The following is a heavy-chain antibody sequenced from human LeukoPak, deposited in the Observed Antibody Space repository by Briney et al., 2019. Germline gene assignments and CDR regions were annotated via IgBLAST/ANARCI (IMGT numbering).Heavy chain of an antibody. CDR1: GFTFSNCA. CDR3: AKVGVGWVAFEY. J-gene: IGHJ4*02. CDR2: ISDSGGGT. Sequence: GGSLRLFCAASGFTFSNCAMSSDRQAPGKGLQWVSAISDSGGGTFYADSVKGRFTISRDNSKNTLYLQMNSLRAEDTAVYYCAKVGVGWVAFEYWGQGTLVTVSS. D-gene: IGHD6-19*01. V-gene: IGHV3-23*01.